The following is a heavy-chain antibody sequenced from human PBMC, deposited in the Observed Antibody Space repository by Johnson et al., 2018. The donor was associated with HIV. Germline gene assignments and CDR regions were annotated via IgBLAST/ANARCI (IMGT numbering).Heavy chain of an antibody. V-gene: IGHV3-30*02. CDR3: AKDPYSRKDAFDI. J-gene: IGHJ3*02. D-gene: IGHD1-14*01. Sequence: QMQLVESGGGVVQPGGSLRLSCAASGFTFSSYGMHWVRQAPGKGLEWVAFIRYDGSNKDYADSVKGRFTISRDNSKNTLYLQMNSLRAEDTAVYYCAKDPYSRKDAFDIWGQGTMVTVSS. CDR2: IRYDGSNK. CDR1: GFTFSSYG.